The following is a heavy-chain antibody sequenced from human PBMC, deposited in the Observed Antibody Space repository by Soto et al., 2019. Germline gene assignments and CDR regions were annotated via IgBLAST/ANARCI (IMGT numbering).Heavy chain of an antibody. V-gene: IGHV3-48*01. J-gene: IGHJ4*02. CDR3: LNGDYY. Sequence: EEHLVESGGGLVQPGGSLRLSCAASGFTFSSHVMYWVRQAPGKGLEWVSSINSGSTSIYYADSVKGRFPISRDNGKNSLYLQMSSLRADDTAVYYCLNGDYYAGQGTLVTVSS. CDR2: INSGSTSI. CDR1: GFTFSSHV. D-gene: IGHD4-17*01.